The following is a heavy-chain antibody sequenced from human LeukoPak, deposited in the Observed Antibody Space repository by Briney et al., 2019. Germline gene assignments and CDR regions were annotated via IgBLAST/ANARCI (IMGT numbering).Heavy chain of an antibody. Sequence: ASVKVSCKASGYTFTGYYMHWVRQAPGQGLEWMGWINPNSGGTNYAQKFQGRVTMTTDTSTSTAYMELRSLRSDDTAVYYCARGRGGTVDYWGQGTLVTVSS. D-gene: IGHD1-7*01. CDR1: GYTFTGYY. J-gene: IGHJ4*02. CDR3: ARGRGGTVDY. V-gene: IGHV1-2*02. CDR2: INPNSGGT.